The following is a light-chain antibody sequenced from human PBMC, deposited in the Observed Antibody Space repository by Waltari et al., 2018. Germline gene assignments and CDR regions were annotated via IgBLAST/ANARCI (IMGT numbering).Light chain of an antibody. J-gene: IGLJ2*01. CDR1: SSDVGGYNS. V-gene: IGLV2-14*03. CDR3: SSYTSTRTLV. Sequence: QSALTPPASVSGTPGQSITISCTGTSSDVGGYNSVCWYQQHPGIAPKLLSYDVTYRPSGVSNRFSGSKSGNTASLTISGLQAEDEADYYCSSYTSTRTLVFGGGTKLTVL. CDR2: DVT.